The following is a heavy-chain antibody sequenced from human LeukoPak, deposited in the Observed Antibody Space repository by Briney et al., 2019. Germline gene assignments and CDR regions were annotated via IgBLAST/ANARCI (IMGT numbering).Heavy chain of an antibody. Sequence: GGSLRLSCAASGFTFSIYSMNWVRQAPGKGLEWVSSISSSSSYIYYADSVKGRFTISRDNAKNSLYLQMNSLRAEDTAVYYCARGRGGVHTRSSHGGQGTLVTVSS. D-gene: IGHD2-2*01. CDR2: ISSSSSYI. J-gene: IGHJ4*02. V-gene: IGHV3-21*01. CDR1: GFTFSIYS. CDR3: ARGRGGVHTRSSH.